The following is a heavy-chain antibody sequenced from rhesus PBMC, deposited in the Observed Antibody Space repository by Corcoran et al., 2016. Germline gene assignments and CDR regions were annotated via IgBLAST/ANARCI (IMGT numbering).Heavy chain of an antibody. J-gene: IGHJ4*01. CDR3: AREGTYNCLTGYPFDY. V-gene: IGHV4-173*01. CDR1: GGSISSNY. D-gene: IGHD3-3*01. CDR2: ISVGGGST. Sequence: QLQLQESGPGLVKPSETLSLTCAVAGGSISSNYWSWIRQPPGKGLEWIGLISVGGGSTDYNPSLKSRVTISTDTSKNQVSLKLSSVTAADTAVYYCAREGTYNCLTGYPFDYWGQGVLVTVSS.